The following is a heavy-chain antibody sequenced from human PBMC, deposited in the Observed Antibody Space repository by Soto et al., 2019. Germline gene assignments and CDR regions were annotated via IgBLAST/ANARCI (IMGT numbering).Heavy chain of an antibody. CDR3: GYGQYSA. CDR1: GFSFNYYA. D-gene: IGHD1-26*01. Sequence: GGSLRLSCAASGFSFNYYAMHWVRQAPGKGLEWVAGMSYDGSNKNYADSVKGRFTISRDDSKNTLFLQMSSLRGEDTAVYYCGYGQYSAWGQGTLVTVSS. J-gene: IGHJ5*02. V-gene: IGHV3-30-3*01. CDR2: MSYDGSNK.